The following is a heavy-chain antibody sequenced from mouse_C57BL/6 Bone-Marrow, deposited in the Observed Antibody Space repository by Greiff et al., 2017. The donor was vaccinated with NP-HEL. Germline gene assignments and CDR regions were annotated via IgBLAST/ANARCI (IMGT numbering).Heavy chain of an antibody. CDR2: IDPSDSYT. D-gene: IGHD1-1*01. CDR1: GYTFTSYW. V-gene: IGHV1-50*01. Sequence: QVQLQQPGAELVKPGASVKLSCKASGYTFTSYWMQWVKQRPGQGLEWIGEIDPSDSYTNYNQKFKGKATLTVDTSSSTAYMQLSSLTSEDSAVYYCARGPTDGFAYWGQGTLVTVSA. CDR3: ARGPTDGFAY. J-gene: IGHJ3*01.